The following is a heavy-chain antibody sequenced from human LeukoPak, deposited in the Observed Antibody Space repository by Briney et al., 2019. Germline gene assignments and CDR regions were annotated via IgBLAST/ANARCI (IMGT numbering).Heavy chain of an antibody. CDR3: ARGAHRYCSGGSCYPTPQFDP. CDR1: GGTFSSYA. J-gene: IGHJ5*02. Sequence: GASVKVSCKASGGTFSSYAISWVRQAPGQGLEWMGGIIPIFGTANYAQKFQGRVTFTTDESTSTAYMGLSSLRSEDTAVYYCARGAHRYCSGGSCYPTPQFDPWGQGTLVTVSS. V-gene: IGHV1-69*05. D-gene: IGHD2-15*01. CDR2: IIPIFGTA.